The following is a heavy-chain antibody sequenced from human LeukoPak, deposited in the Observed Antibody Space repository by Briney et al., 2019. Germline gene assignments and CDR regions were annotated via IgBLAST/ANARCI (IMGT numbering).Heavy chain of an antibody. CDR1: GFTFSSYA. J-gene: IGHJ4*02. CDR2: ISGSGGST. Sequence: HPGGSLRLSCAASGFTFSSYAMSWVRQAPGKGPEWVSAISGSGGSTYYADSVKGRFTISRDNSKNTLFLQMNSLRAEDTAVYYCAKPLATRRWGDSDFWGQGTLVTVSS. D-gene: IGHD6-6*01. V-gene: IGHV3-23*01. CDR3: AKPLATRRWGDSDF.